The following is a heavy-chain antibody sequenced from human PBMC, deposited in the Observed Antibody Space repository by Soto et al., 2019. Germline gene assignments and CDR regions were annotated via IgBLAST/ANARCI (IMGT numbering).Heavy chain of an antibody. CDR3: AKDAISIVRGTSTWFDP. CDR2: ISGSGIAT. CDR1: GFTFSDYA. Sequence: GGSLRLSCAASGFTFSDYAMSWVRQAPGKRLEWISAISGSGIATYYADSVKGRSTISRDNSKNTLYLQMNRLRAEDTAVYYCAKDAISIVRGTSTWFDPWGQGTLVTVSS. V-gene: IGHV3-23*01. J-gene: IGHJ5*02. D-gene: IGHD3-10*01.